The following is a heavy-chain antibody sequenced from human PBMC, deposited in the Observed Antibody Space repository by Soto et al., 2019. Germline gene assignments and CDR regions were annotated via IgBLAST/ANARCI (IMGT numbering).Heavy chain of an antibody. CDR2: IIPIFGTA. CDR1: GGTFSSYA. Sequence: SVKVSCKASGGTFSSYAISWVRQAPGQGLEWMGGIIPIFGTANYAQKFQGRVTITADESTSTAYMELSSLRSEDTAVYYCARAIFGVVILAYGMDVWGQGTTVTVS. V-gene: IGHV1-69*13. D-gene: IGHD3-3*01. J-gene: IGHJ6*02. CDR3: ARAIFGVVILAYGMDV.